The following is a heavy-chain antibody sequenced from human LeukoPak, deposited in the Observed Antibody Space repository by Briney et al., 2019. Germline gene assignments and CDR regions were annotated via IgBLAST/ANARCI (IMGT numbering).Heavy chain of an antibody. CDR1: GFTFSSYW. CDR2: ISSSSSYI. D-gene: IGHD6-6*01. V-gene: IGHV3-21*01. J-gene: IGHJ4*02. CDR3: ARAVFGDSSSSGDY. Sequence: GGSLRLSCAASGFTFSSYWMHWVRQAPGKGLEWVSSISSSSSYIYYADSVKGRFTISRDNAKNSLYLQMNSLRAEDTAVYYCARAVFGDSSSSGDYWGQGTLVTVSS.